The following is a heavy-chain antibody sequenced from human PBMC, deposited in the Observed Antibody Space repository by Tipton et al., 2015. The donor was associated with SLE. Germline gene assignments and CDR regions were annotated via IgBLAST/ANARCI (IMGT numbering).Heavy chain of an antibody. CDR1: GGSISSGSYY. D-gene: IGHD1-7*01. CDR2: IYTSGST. CDR3: ARQKLRSPLFDY. V-gene: IGHV4-61*09. J-gene: IGHJ4*02. Sequence: TLSLTCTVSGGSISSGSYYWSWIRQPAGKGLEWIGYIYTSGSTYYNPSLKSRVTISEDTSKNQFSLKLSSVTAADTAVYYCARQKLRSPLFDYWGQGTLVTVSS.